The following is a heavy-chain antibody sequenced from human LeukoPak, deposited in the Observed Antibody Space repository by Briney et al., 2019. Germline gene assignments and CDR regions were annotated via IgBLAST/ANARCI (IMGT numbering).Heavy chain of an antibody. Sequence: PGGSLRLSCAASGSTFSSYAMSWVRQAPGKGLEWVSSISSSSSYIYYADSVKGRFTISRDNAKNSLYLQMNSLRAEDTAVYYCARGPFASGSYSLYGYGSVFDYWGQGTLVTVSS. CDR1: GSTFSSYA. J-gene: IGHJ4*02. CDR2: ISSSSSYI. CDR3: ARGPFASGSYSLYGYGSVFDY. V-gene: IGHV3-21*01. D-gene: IGHD3-10*01.